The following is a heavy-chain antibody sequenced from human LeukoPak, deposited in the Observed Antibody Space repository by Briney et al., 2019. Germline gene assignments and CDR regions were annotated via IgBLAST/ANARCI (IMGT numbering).Heavy chain of an antibody. V-gene: IGHV4-4*07. D-gene: IGHD3-3*01. CDR2: IYTSGST. CDR3: ARAGGGYDFWSGYRRQDWFDP. Sequence: SETLSLTCTVSGGSISSYYWSWIRQPAGKGLEWIGRIYTSGSTNYNPSLKSRVTMSVDTSKNQFSLKLSSVTAADTAVYYYARAGGGYDFWSGYRRQDWFDPWGQGTLVTVSS. J-gene: IGHJ5*02. CDR1: GGSISSYY.